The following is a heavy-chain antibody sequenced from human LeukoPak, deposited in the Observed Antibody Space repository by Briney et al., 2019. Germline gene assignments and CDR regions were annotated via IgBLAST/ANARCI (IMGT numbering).Heavy chain of an antibody. CDR2: IYYGGST. Sequence: SETLSLTCTVSGGSISSSDYYWGWIRQPPGKGLEWIGSIYYGGSTYYNPSLKSRVTISVDTSMNQFSLKLSFVATADTAVYYCARALGYCSGGSCTRGYNWFDPWGQGTLVTVPS. CDR3: ARALGYCSGGSCTRGYNWFDP. D-gene: IGHD2-15*01. CDR1: GGSISSSDYY. V-gene: IGHV4-39*01. J-gene: IGHJ5*02.